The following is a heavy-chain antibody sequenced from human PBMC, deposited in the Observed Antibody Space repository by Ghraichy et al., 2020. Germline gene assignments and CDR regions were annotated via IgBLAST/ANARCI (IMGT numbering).Heavy chain of an antibody. Sequence: GGSLRLSCAASGFTLTNYYMNWVRQAPGKGLEWVSSINKSSGYIYYADSVKGRFTISRDNAMNSLYLEMNSLRAEDTAVYYCARDRWSGFEYWSGYLSGWGQGTMVTVSS. J-gene: IGHJ4*01. CDR3: ARDRWSGFEYWSGYLSG. CDR2: INKSSGYI. CDR1: GFTLTNYY. D-gene: IGHD3-3*01. V-gene: IGHV3-21*01.